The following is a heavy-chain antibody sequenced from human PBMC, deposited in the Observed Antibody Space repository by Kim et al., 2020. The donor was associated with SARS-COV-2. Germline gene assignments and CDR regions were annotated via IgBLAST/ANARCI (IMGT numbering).Heavy chain of an antibody. CDR2: EI. J-gene: IGHJ4*02. V-gene: IGHV3-33*03. CDR3: AKDKGFRFLDY. D-gene: IGHD2-21*01. Sequence: EIYYADSVKGRFTISRDNSKNTVYLEMTTLRVEDTAVYSCAKDKGFRFLDYWGQGILVTVSS.